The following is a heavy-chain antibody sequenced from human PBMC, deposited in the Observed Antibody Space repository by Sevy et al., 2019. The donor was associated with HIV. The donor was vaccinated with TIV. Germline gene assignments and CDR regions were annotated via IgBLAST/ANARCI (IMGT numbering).Heavy chain of an antibody. CDR1: GFTFSSYD. J-gene: IGHJ6*02. CDR2: IRTAGAT. Sequence: GGSLRLSCAASGFTFSSYDIHWVRQATGKGLEWVSAIRTAGATYYPDSVKGRFTISRENAKNSLYLQMNSLRAGDTAVYYCAREVPGSLYGMDVWGQGTTVTVSS. CDR3: AREVPGSLYGMDV. V-gene: IGHV3-13*01. D-gene: IGHD3-10*01.